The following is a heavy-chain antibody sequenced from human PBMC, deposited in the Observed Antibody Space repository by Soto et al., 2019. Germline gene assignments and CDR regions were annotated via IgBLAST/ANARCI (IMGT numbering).Heavy chain of an antibody. V-gene: IGHV3-33*01. CDR3: ARDNRRYSSSWYRYGMDV. CDR1: GFTFSSHG. J-gene: IGHJ6*02. Sequence: GGSLRLSCAASGFTFSSHGMHWVRQAPGKGLEWVAVIWYDGSNKYYADSVKGRFTISRDNSKNTLYLQMNSLRAEDTAVYYCARDNRRYSSSWYRYGMDVWGQGTTVTVS. CDR2: IWYDGSNK. D-gene: IGHD6-13*01.